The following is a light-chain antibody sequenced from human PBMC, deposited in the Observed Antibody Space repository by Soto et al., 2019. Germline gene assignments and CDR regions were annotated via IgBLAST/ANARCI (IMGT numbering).Light chain of an antibody. CDR3: QQYNDWPLT. Sequence: EIVLTQSPATLSSSPGETATLSCRASQYVGTRLAWYQHKPGQAPRLLIYYTSSRATGIPARFSGSGSGTEFTLTISSLQSEDFALYYCQQYNDWPLTFGQGTKVDIK. CDR1: QYVGTR. J-gene: IGKJ1*01. CDR2: YTS. V-gene: IGKV3D-15*01.